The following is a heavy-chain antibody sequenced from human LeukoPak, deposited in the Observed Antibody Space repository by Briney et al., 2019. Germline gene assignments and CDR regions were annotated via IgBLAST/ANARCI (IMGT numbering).Heavy chain of an antibody. J-gene: IGHJ2*01. V-gene: IGHV1-8*03. D-gene: IGHD2-2*01. CDR3: ARVKRDIVVVPAVVHWYFDL. Sequence: ASVKVSCKASGYTFTSYDINWVRQATGQGLEWMGWMNPNSGNTGYAQKFQGRVTITRNTSISTAYMELSSLRSEDTAVYYCARVKRDIVVVPAVVHWYFDLWGRGTLVTVSS. CDR2: MNPNSGNT. CDR1: GYTFTSYD.